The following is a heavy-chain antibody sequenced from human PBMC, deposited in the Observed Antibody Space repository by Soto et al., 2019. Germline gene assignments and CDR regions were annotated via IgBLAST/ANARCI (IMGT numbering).Heavy chain of an antibody. CDR1: GGSISSGGYY. CDR3: ARGGRRSPGMDV. CDR2: IYYSGST. V-gene: IGHV4-31*03. J-gene: IGHJ6*02. Sequence: QVQLQESGPGLVKPSQTLSLTCTVSGGSISSGGYYWSWIRQHPGKGLEWIGYIYYSGSTYYNPSLKRRVXXXVXXSKHQFSLKLSSVTAADTAVYYCARGGRRSPGMDVWGQGTTVTVSS.